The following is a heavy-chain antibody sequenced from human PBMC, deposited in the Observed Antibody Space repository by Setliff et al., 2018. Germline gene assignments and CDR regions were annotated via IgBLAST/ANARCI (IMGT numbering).Heavy chain of an antibody. CDR2: VYHSGGT. CDR3: STRTHGPGGWFDF. V-gene: IGHV4-39*01. J-gene: IGHJ5*01. Sequence: PSETLSLTCTVSGGSISSGRDYWAWIRQPPGKGLEWLGTVYHSGGTYYNPSLKSRVTISIDTSKNQFSLNLNSVTAADTAPSHISTRTHGPGGWFDFWGQGSLVTVSS. CDR1: GGSISSGRDY. D-gene: IGHD1-1*01.